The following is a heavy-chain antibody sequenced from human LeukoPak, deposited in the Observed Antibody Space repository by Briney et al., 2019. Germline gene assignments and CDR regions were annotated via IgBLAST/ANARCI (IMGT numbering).Heavy chain of an antibody. V-gene: IGHV4-4*07. J-gene: IGHJ4*02. CDR1: GGSISIYY. Sequence: SETLSLTCSVSGGSISIYYWNWIRQPAGKGLEWIGRIYTGGSTYYNPSLKSRVTMSVDTSKNHFSLKLTSVTAADTAMYYCARATRMPDFDCWGQGTLVTVSS. CDR3: ARATRMPDFDC. D-gene: IGHD2-2*01. CDR2: IYTGGST.